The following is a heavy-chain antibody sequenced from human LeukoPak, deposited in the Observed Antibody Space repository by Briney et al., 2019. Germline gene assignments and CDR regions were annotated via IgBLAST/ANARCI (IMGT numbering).Heavy chain of an antibody. Sequence: PGGSLRLSCAASGFSFSSYSMHWVRQAPGKGLEWVAVISYDGSNKYYADSVKGRFTISRDNSKHTLYLQMNSLRAEDTAVYYCARGRYCSSISCRTELDYWGQGTLVTVSS. CDR3: ARGRYCSSISCRTELDY. CDR1: GFSFSSYS. D-gene: IGHD2-2*01. V-gene: IGHV3-30*04. J-gene: IGHJ4*02. CDR2: ISYDGSNK.